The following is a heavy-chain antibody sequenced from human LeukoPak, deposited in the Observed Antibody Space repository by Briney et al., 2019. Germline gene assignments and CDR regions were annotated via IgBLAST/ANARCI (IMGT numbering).Heavy chain of an antibody. Sequence: SETLSLNCTVSGGSISPYYWVWIRQPPGKGLEWIGYVYYTGTTNYNPSLKSRVTISLDTSKNQFSLNLNSVTAADTAVYYCARHSYSGYDRLFDYWGQGTLVTVSS. CDR2: VYYTGTT. V-gene: IGHV4-59*08. J-gene: IGHJ4*02. CDR3: ARHSYSGYDRLFDY. CDR1: GGSISPYY. D-gene: IGHD5-12*01.